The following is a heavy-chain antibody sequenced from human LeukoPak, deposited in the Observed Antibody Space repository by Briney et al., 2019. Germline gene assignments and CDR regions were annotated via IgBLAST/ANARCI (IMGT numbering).Heavy chain of an antibody. Sequence: PGGSLRLSCSASGFTFSSYAMHWVRQAPGKGLQYVSAISSNGGSTYYADSVKGRFTISRDNSKNTLYLQMRSLRAEDTAVYYCVKAPRYYYGSGEGMDVWGRGTTVTVSS. CDR2: ISSNGGST. J-gene: IGHJ6*02. V-gene: IGHV3-64D*06. CDR1: GFTFSSYA. D-gene: IGHD3-10*01. CDR3: VKAPRYYYGSGEGMDV.